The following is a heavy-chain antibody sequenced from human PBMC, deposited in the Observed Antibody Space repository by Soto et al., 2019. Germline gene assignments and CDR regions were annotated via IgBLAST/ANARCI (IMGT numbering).Heavy chain of an antibody. Sequence: LKISCQCSGYTFSNFWIAWVRQLPGKGLEWMGIIYPGDYETRYSPSFHGKVTISADRSIGTAYLQWSSLEASDSAFYFCARSPRSSPYFDYWGQGALVTVPQ. CDR1: GYTFSNFW. J-gene: IGHJ4*02. CDR2: IYPGDYET. CDR3: ARSPRSSPYFDY. V-gene: IGHV5-51*01. D-gene: IGHD6-13*01.